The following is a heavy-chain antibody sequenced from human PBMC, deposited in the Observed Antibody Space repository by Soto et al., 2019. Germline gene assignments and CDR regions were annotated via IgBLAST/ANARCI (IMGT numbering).Heavy chain of an antibody. Sequence: SQTLSLTCAISGDSVSSNSAAWNWIRQSPSRGLEWLGRTYYRSKWYNDYAVSVKSRMTINPDTSKNQFSLQLNSVTPEDTAVYYCARDYGSGSYQPTRHGMDVWGQGTTVTVSS. CDR1: GDSVSSNSAA. CDR2: TYYRSKWYN. D-gene: IGHD3-10*01. J-gene: IGHJ6*02. CDR3: ARDYGSGSYQPTRHGMDV. V-gene: IGHV6-1*01.